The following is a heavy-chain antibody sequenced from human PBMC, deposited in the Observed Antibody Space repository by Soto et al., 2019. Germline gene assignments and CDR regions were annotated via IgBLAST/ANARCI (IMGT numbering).Heavy chain of an antibody. J-gene: IGHJ3*02. CDR1: GGTFSSYT. CDR2: IIPILGIA. Sequence: SVKVSCKASGGTFSSYTISWVRQAPGQGLEWMGRIIPILGIANYAQKFQGRVTITADKSTSTAYMELSSLRSEDTAVYYCARVGNCSSTSCYRFSPGAFDIWGQGTMVTVSS. D-gene: IGHD2-2*02. V-gene: IGHV1-69*02. CDR3: ARVGNCSSTSCYRFSPGAFDI.